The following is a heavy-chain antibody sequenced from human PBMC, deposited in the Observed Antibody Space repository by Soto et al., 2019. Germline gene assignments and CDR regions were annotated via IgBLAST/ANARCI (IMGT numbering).Heavy chain of an antibody. CDR1: GFTFSSYS. V-gene: IGHV3-21*01. J-gene: IGHJ4*02. CDR3: SKEGGDLSTRSFAY. CDR2: ISSSSSYI. D-gene: IGHD3-16*02. Sequence: GGSLRLSCAASGFTFSSYSMNWVRQAPGKGLEWVSSISSSSSYIYYADSVKGRFTISRDNAKNSLYLQMNSLRAEDTAVYYCSKEGGDLSTRSFAYRGQGTLVTVSS.